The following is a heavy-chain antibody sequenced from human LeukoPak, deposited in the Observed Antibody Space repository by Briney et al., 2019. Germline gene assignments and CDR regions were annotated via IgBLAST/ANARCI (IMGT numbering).Heavy chain of an antibody. D-gene: IGHD6-19*01. CDR3: ARDDAVAGGFLDY. V-gene: IGHV3-23*01. CDR1: GFTFSNYG. CDR2: ISGSADGI. J-gene: IGHJ4*02. Sequence: GGSLRLSCAASGFTFSNYGMTWVRQAPGEGLEWLSFISGSADGIYYADSVKGRFAISRDNSKNTLYLQMNSLRAADTAVYYCARDDAVAGGFLDYWGQGTLVTVSS.